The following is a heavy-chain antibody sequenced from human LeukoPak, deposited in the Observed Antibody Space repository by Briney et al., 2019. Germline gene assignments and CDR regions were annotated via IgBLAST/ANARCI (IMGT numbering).Heavy chain of an antibody. D-gene: IGHD4-17*01. CDR1: GYTFTSYD. J-gene: IGHJ4*02. CDR3: ARRGWPHDCGDYWVDY. Sequence: GASVKVSCKASGYTFTSYDINWVRQATGQGLEWMGWMNPNSGNTGYAQKFQGRVTMTRNTSISTVYMELSSLRSEDTAVYYCARRGWPHDCGDYWVDYWGQGTLVTVSP. CDR2: MNPNSGNT. V-gene: IGHV1-8*01.